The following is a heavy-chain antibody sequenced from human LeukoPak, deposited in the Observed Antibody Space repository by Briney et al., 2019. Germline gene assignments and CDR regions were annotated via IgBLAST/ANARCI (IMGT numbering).Heavy chain of an antibody. D-gene: IGHD4-17*01. J-gene: IGHJ6*02. CDR2: MNPNSGNT. Sequence: ASVKVSCKASGYTFTSYDINWVRQATGQGLEWMGWMNPNSGNTCYAQKFQCRVTMTRNTSISTAYMELSSLRSEDTAVYYCAREYNYGDYYYYYYGMDVWGQGTTVTVSS. CDR3: AREYNYGDYYYYYYGMDV. CDR1: GYTFTSYD. V-gene: IGHV1-8*01.